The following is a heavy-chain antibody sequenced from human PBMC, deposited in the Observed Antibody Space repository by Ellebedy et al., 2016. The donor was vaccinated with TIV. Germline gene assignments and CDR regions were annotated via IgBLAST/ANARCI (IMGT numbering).Heavy chain of an antibody. D-gene: IGHD2-8*02. CDR3: ARVSLVRGYYAGLDV. J-gene: IGHJ6*02. CDR2: IYNSCST. V-gene: IGHV4-61*01. CDR1: GGSVNSGSYY. Sequence: MPSETLSLTCTVSGGSVNSGSYYWTWIRQTPGRGLEWIGYIYNSCSTNYNPSLKSRVTISGGASENQFSLMLRSVAAADTAVYYCARVSLVRGYYAGLDVWGQGTTVTVSS.